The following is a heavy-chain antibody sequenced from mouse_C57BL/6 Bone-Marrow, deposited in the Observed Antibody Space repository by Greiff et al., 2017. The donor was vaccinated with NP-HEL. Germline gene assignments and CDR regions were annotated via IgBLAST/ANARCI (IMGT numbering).Heavy chain of an antibody. CDR1: GYSITSGYY. D-gene: IGHD2-4*01. J-gene: IGHJ2*01. V-gene: IGHV3-6*01. CDR2: ISYDGSN. CDR3: ARGGYDYDVGYFDY. Sequence: DVQLQESGPGLVKPSQSLSLTCSVTGYSITSGYYWNWIRQFPGNKLEWMGYISYDGSNNYNPSLQNRISITRDTSKNQFFLKLNSVTTEDTATYYCARGGYDYDVGYFDYWGQGTTLTVSS.